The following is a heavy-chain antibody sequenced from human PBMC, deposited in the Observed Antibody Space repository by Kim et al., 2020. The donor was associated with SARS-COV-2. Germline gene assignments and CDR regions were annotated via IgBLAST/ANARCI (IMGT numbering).Heavy chain of an antibody. CDR2: ISAYNGNT. D-gene: IGHD2-2*01. Sequence: ASVKVSCKASGYTFTSYGISWVRQAPGQGLEWMGWISAYNGNTNYAQKLQGRVTMTTDTSTSTAYMELRSLRSDDTAVYYCARESVVPAAQSYYYYGMDVWGQGTTVTVSS. CDR3: ARESVVPAAQSYYYYGMDV. CDR1: GYTFTSYG. V-gene: IGHV1-18*01. J-gene: IGHJ6*02.